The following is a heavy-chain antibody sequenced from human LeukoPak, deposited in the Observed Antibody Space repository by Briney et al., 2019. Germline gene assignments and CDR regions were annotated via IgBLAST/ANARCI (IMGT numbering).Heavy chain of an antibody. V-gene: IGHV3-23*01. D-gene: IGHD4-17*01. CDR2: ISGSGGST. CDR1: GFTFSSYA. CDR3: AKAVTYYYGMDA. J-gene: IGHJ6*02. Sequence: GGSLRLSCAASGFTFSSYAMSWDRQAPGKGLEWVSAISGSGGSTYYADSVKGRFTISRDNSKNTLYLQMNSLRAEDTAVYYCAKAVTYYYGMDAWGQGTTVTVSS.